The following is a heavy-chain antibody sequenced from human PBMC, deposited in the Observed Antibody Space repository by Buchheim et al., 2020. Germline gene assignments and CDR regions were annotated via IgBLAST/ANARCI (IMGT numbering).Heavy chain of an antibody. CDR3: ARDQGIASGWFDP. V-gene: IGHV4-59*01. CDR2: MYNSGSS. Sequence: QVHLEESGPGLVRPSETLSLTCTVSDDSIINYYWSWIRQSPGKGLEWIGYMYNSGSSDPHPSFKSRVTMSLDTSKNQLSLRLTSVTTADTAIYYCARDQGIASGWFDPWGQG. CDR1: DDSIINYY. J-gene: IGHJ5*02.